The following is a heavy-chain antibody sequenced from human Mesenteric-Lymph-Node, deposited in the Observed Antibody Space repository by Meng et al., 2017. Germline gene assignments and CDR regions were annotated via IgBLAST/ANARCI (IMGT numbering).Heavy chain of an antibody. CDR1: GFTFSSYR. V-gene: IGHV3-30*07. CDR3: ARRGSRIMDV. J-gene: IGHJ6*02. Sequence: GESLKISCAASGFTFSSYRVYWVRQAPGKGLEWVTVTSSDGNQNYYADSVKGRFTISRDDAKNSLYLQMNSLRAEDTAVYYCARRGSRIMDVWGQGSTVTVSS. CDR2: TSSDGNQN. D-gene: IGHD2-15*01.